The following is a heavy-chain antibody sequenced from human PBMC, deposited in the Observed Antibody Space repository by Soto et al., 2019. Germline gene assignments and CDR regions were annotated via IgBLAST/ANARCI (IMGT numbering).Heavy chain of an antibody. V-gene: IGHV4-31*03. CDR1: GGSISSGGYY. J-gene: IGHJ4*02. D-gene: IGHD3-3*01. CDR3: ARNHGGSGYLQFDY. CDR2: IYYSGST. Sequence: QVQLQESGPGLVKPSQTLSLTCTVSGGSISSGGYYWSWIRQHPGKGLEWIGYIYYSGSTYYNPSLKSRVSISADTSKNQCSLKLSSVTAADTAVYYCARNHGGSGYLQFDYWGQGTLVTVSS.